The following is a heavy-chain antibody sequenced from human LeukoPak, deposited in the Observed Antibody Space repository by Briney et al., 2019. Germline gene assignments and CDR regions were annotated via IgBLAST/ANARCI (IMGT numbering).Heavy chain of an antibody. CDR3: ARRDSSTWYDFDY. J-gene: IGHJ4*02. D-gene: IGHD6-13*01. CDR1: GYSFTSYW. Sequence: GESLKISCQGSGYSFTSYWIGWVRQMPGKGLEWIGIIYPGDSDTRYSPSFQGQVTISADKSITTAYLQWSSLKASDTAMYYCARRDSSTWYDFDYWGQGTLVTVSS. CDR2: IYPGDSDT. V-gene: IGHV5-51*01.